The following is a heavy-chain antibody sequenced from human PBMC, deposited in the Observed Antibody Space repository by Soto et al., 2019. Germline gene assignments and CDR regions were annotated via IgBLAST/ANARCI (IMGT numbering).Heavy chain of an antibody. J-gene: IGHJ6*02. Sequence: GGSLRLSCAASGFTFRTYAMSWVRQAPGKGLEWVSVISGSTGKTYYADSVKGRFAISRDNSKNTLSLQMNSLRGEDTAVYFCAKNRGSGSPYYYNMEVWGQGTMVTVSS. CDR2: ISGSTGKT. CDR1: GFTFRTYA. V-gene: IGHV3-23*01. D-gene: IGHD3-10*01. CDR3: AKNRGSGSPYYYNMEV.